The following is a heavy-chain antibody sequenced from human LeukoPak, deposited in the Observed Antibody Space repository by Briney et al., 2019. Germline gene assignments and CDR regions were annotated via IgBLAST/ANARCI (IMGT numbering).Heavy chain of an antibody. D-gene: IGHD1-26*01. Sequence: PSETLSLTCTVSGGSISSYYWSWIRQPPGKGLEWIGYIYYSGSTNYNPSLKSRVTISVDTSKNQFSLKLSSVTAADTAVYYCARAVVGYWFDPWGQGTLVTVSS. CDR1: GGSISSYY. CDR2: IYYSGST. J-gene: IGHJ5*02. V-gene: IGHV4-59*01. CDR3: ARAVVGYWFDP.